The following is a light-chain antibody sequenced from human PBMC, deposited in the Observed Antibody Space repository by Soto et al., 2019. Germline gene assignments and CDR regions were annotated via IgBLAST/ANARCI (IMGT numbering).Light chain of an antibody. Sequence: IVLTQSPGTPSLSPGERATLSCRAIQSVSSSYLAWYQQKPGQAPRLLIYGASSRATGIPDRFSGSGSGTDFTLTISRLEPEDFAVYYCQQYGSSPPTFGQGTKV. CDR2: GAS. CDR3: QQYGSSPPT. J-gene: IGKJ1*01. CDR1: QSVSSSY. V-gene: IGKV3-20*01.